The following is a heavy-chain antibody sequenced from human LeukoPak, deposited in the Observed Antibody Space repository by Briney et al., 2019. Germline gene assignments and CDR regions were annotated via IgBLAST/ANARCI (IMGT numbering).Heavy chain of an antibody. Sequence: TGRSLRLSCAASRFTFSSYAMHWVRQAPGKGLEWVAFISYEGSNKHYADSVKGRFTISRDNSKNTLYLQVNSLRAEDTAVYYCARDVYYDSGSRIENWLDPWGQGTLVTVSS. J-gene: IGHJ5*02. D-gene: IGHD3-10*01. CDR1: RFTFSSYA. CDR2: ISYEGSNK. CDR3: ARDVYYDSGSRIENWLDP. V-gene: IGHV3-30-3*01.